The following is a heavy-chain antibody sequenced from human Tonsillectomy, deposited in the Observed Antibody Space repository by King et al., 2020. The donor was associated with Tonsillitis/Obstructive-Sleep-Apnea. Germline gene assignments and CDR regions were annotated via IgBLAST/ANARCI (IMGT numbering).Heavy chain of an antibody. Sequence: VQLVESGGGLVQPGGSLRLSCAASGFTFSSYEMNWVRQAPGKGLEWVSYISSSGSTICYADSVKGRFTISRDNAKNSLYLQMNSLRAEDTAVYYCARDRYYGSGTFVYWGQGTLVTVSS. CDR1: GFTFSSYE. D-gene: IGHD3-10*01. CDR2: ISSSGSTI. J-gene: IGHJ4*02. CDR3: ARDRYYGSGTFVY. V-gene: IGHV3-48*03.